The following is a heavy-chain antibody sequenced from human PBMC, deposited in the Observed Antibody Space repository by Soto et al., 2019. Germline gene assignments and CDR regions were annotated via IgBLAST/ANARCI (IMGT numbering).Heavy chain of an antibody. CDR3: AKDSASSWSEYFRY. J-gene: IGHJ1*01. D-gene: IGHD6-13*01. Sequence: EVQLVESGGALVQPGRSLRLSCAASGFTFENHAMHWVRQVPGKGLEWVAGIGWNSAKIGYADSVKGRFSISRDNAKSSLYLEMNGLRIEDTALYFCAKDSASSWSEYFRYWGWGTLVTVSS. CDR2: IGWNSAKI. CDR1: GFTFENHA. V-gene: IGHV3-9*01.